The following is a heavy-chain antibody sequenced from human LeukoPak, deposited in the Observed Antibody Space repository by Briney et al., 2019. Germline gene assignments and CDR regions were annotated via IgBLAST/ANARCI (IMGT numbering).Heavy chain of an antibody. D-gene: IGHD5-18*01. Sequence: ASVRVSCKASGYTFTSYAMNWVRQAPGQGLEWMGWINTNTGNPTYAQGFTGRFVFSLDTSVSTAYLQISSLKAEDTAVYYCAVSEKWIQLWLQAGAFDIWGQGTMVTVSS. V-gene: IGHV7-4-1*02. J-gene: IGHJ3*02. CDR2: INTNTGNP. CDR3: AVSEKWIQLWLQAGAFDI. CDR1: GYTFTSYA.